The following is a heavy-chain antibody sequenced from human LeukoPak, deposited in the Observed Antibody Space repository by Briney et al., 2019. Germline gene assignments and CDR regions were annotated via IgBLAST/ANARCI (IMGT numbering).Heavy chain of an antibody. V-gene: IGHV1-46*04. CDR1: RYIFLSHY. Sequence: SVPVSCLTSRYIFLSHYVHWLRQAPGQGLEWLGVINPNGESTTLVPKQIREVTMTRDTPTNTVYMELSSLRSDDTAVYYCARADTGLVRVLDYWGQGNLDTVSS. J-gene: IGHJ4*02. CDR2: INPNGEST. CDR3: ARADTGLVRVLDY. D-gene: IGHD5-18*01.